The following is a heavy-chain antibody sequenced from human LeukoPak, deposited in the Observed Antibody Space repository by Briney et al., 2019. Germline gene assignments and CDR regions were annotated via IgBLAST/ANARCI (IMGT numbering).Heavy chain of an antibody. Sequence: GASVKVSCKASGYTFTSYGISWVRQAPGQGLEWMGWISAYNGNTNYAQKLQGRVTMTTDTSTSTAYMELRSLRSDDTAVYYCARVDGATWDYYYYMDVWGKGTTVTVSS. J-gene: IGHJ6*03. CDR1: GYTFTSYG. D-gene: IGHD1-26*01. V-gene: IGHV1-18*01. CDR3: ARVDGATWDYYYYMDV. CDR2: ISAYNGNT.